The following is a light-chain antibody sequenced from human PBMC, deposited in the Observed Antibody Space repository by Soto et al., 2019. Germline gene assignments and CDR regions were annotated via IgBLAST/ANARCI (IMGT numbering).Light chain of an antibody. CDR3: QQYGSSPYT. V-gene: IGKV3-20*01. J-gene: IGKJ2*01. CDR1: QSVSSSY. CDR2: DAS. Sequence: EIVLTQSPGTLSLSPRERATLSCRASQSVSSSYLAWYQQRPGQAPRLLIHDASSRATGIPDRFSGSGSGTDFTLTISRLEPEDFAVYYCQQYGSSPYTFGQGTKLEIK.